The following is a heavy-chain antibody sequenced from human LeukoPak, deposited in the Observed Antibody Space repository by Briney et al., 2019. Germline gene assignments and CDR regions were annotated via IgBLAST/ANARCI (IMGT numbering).Heavy chain of an antibody. D-gene: IGHD3-9*01. V-gene: IGHV1-18*01. CDR2: ISAYNGNT. Sequence: ASVKVSCKASGCTFTSYGISWVRQAPGQGLEWMGWISAYNGNTNYAQKLQGRVTMTTDTSTSTAYMELRSLRSDDTAVYYCARAPDAYYDILTGLGGYYYYGMDVWGQGTTVTVSS. CDR3: ARAPDAYYDILTGLGGYYYYGMDV. CDR1: GCTFTSYG. J-gene: IGHJ6*02.